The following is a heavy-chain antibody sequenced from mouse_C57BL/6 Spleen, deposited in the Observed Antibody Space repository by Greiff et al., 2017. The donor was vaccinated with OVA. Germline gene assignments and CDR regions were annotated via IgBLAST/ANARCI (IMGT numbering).Heavy chain of an antibody. CDR3: ATAQSYAMDD. V-gene: IGHV1-26*01. CDR1: GYTFTDYY. D-gene: IGHD3-2*02. Sequence: VQLQQSGPELVKPGASVKISCKASGYTFTDYYMNWVKQSHGKSLEWIGDINPNNGGTSYNQKFKGKATLTVDKSSSTAYMELRSLTSEDSAVYYCATAQSYAMDDWGQGSAVTVSS. CDR2: INPNNGGT. J-gene: IGHJ4*01.